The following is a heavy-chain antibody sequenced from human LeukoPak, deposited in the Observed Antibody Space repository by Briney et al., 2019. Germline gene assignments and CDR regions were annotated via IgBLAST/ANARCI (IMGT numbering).Heavy chain of an antibody. CDR3: ARARHTQWLMADY. Sequence: GGSLRLSCAASGFTFSSDSMNWVRQAQGKGLEWVSSISSSSSYIYYADSVKGRFTISRDNAKNSLYLQMNSLRAEDTAVYYCARARHTQWLMADYWGQGTLVTVSS. V-gene: IGHV3-21*01. CDR1: GFTFSSDS. D-gene: IGHD6-19*01. J-gene: IGHJ4*02. CDR2: ISSSSSYI.